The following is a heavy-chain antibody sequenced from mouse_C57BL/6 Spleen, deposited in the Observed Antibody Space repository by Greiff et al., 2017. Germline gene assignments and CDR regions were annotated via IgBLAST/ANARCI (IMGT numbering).Heavy chain of an antibody. CDR2: IYPSDSET. D-gene: IGHD2-4*01. V-gene: IGHV1-61*01. CDR1: GYTFTSYW. J-gene: IGHJ4*01. Sequence: QVQLQQPGAELVRPGSSVKLSCKASGYTFTSYWMDWVKQRPGQGLEWIGNIYPSDSETHYNQKFKDKATLTVDKSSSTAYMQLSSLTSEDSAVYYCARENYYDYDGYYAMDYWGQGTSVTVSS. CDR3: ARENYYDYDGYYAMDY.